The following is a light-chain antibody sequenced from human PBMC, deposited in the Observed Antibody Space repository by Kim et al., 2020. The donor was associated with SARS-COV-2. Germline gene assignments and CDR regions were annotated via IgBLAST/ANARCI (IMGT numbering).Light chain of an antibody. V-gene: IGLV3-9*01. J-gene: IGLJ3*02. Sequence: SYELTQPLSVSVALGQTARITCGGNNVGSKNVHWYQQKPGQAPVLVIYRDSYRPSGIPERFSGSNSGNTATLTISGAQAGDEADYYCQVWDSSTVVFGGGTQLTVL. CDR1: NVGSKN. CDR3: QVWDSSTVV. CDR2: RDS.